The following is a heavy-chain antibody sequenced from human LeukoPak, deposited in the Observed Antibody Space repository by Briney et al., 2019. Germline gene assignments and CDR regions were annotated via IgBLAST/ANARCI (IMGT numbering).Heavy chain of an antibody. V-gene: IGHV3-74*01. D-gene: IGHD4-17*01. CDR3: ARGGYGAYMG. CDR1: GFTFSSYA. Sequence: GGSLSLSCAASGFTFSSYAMSWVRQAPGKGLVWVSGIKSDGAGTSYVDSVKGRFTISRDNAKNTLDLQMNSLRAEDTAVYYCARGGYGAYMGWGQGMLVTVSS. J-gene: IGHJ4*02. CDR2: IKSDGAGT.